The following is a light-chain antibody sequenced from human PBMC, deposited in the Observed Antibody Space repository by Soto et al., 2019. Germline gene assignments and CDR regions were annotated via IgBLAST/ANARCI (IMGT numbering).Light chain of an antibody. CDR2: DAS. CDR1: QSISSY. Sequence: EIVLTQSPATLSLSPGERATLSCRASQSISSYLAWYQQKPGQAPRLLIYDASNRATGIPARFSGSGSGTDFTLTSSSLEPEDFAVYSCQQRSSWPLITFGHGTRLEIK. CDR3: QQRSSWPLIT. V-gene: IGKV3-11*01. J-gene: IGKJ5*01.